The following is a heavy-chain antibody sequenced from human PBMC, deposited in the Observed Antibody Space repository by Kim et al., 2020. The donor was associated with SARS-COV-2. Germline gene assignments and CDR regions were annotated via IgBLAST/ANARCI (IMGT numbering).Heavy chain of an antibody. Sequence: SETLSLTCAVYGGSFSGYYWSWIRQPPGKGLEWIGEINHSGSTNYNPSLKSRVTISVDTSKNQFSLKLSSVTAADTAVYYCARGPGYSNSWYEARNWFDS. J-gene: IGHJ5*01. CDR3: ARGPGYSNSWYEARNWFDS. CDR1: GGSFSGYY. V-gene: IGHV4-34*01. CDR2: INHSGST. D-gene: IGHD6-13*01.